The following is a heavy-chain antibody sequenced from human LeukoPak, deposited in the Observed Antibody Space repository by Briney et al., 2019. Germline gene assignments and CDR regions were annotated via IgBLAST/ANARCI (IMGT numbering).Heavy chain of an antibody. CDR3: ARTRAYCGGDCYSSYFDY. CDR2: IYASGST. V-gene: IGHV4-61*02. J-gene: IGHJ4*02. Sequence: PSETLSLTCTVSGGSINSGSYYWSWIRQPAGKGLEWIGCIYASGSTNYNPSLKSRVTISVDTSKNQFSLKLSSVTAADTAVYYCARTRAYCGGDCYSSYFDYWGQGTLVTVSS. CDR1: GGSINSGSYY. D-gene: IGHD2-21*01.